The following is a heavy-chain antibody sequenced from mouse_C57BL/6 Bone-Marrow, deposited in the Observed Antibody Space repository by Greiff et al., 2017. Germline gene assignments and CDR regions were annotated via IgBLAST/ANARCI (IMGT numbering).Heavy chain of an antibody. CDR2: SRNKANDYTT. V-gene: IGHV7-1*01. D-gene: IGHD1-1*01. Sequence: EVKLVESGGGLVQSGRSLRLSCATSGFTFSDFYMEWVRQAPGKGLEWIAASRNKANDYTTEYSASVKGRFIVSRDTSQSILYLQMNALRAEDTAIYYCARDEDGSSIYAMDYWGQGTSVTVSS. CDR1: GFTFSDFY. J-gene: IGHJ4*01. CDR3: ARDEDGSSIYAMDY.